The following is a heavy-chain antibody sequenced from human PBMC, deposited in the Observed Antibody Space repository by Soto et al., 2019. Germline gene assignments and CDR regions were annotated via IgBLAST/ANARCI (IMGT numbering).Heavy chain of an antibody. J-gene: IGHJ6*02. CDR3: AVAMVREILILESSGMHV. Sequence: QVHLVQSVAEVKKPGSSVKVSCKTSGGSFNNYAVSWVRQYPGQGLEWMGGIIPNFDTPNYAQKFQDRVTISADVSTSTFYMVLRSLRSNATAVYYCAVAMVREILILESSGMHVWGQWTTVILSS. CDR2: IIPNFDTP. D-gene: IGHD3-10*01. CDR1: GGSFNNYA. V-gene: IGHV1-69*01.